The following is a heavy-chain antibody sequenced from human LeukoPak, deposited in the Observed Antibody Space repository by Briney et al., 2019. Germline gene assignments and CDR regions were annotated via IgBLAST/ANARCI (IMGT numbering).Heavy chain of an antibody. Sequence: GGSLTLSCQASGFTFNMYAMSWVRQAPGQGLEWVGSMSRTAGCTIYPHYLKGRFTISRDNSKNVLYMRMNSLTAEDTAIYYCAKDQPYVHESSGHYYSREGDSWGQGTLVTVSS. CDR1: GFTFNMYA. V-gene: IGHV3-23*01. J-gene: IGHJ5*01. D-gene: IGHD3-22*01. CDR3: AKDQPYVHESSGHYYSREGDS. CDR2: MSRTAGCT.